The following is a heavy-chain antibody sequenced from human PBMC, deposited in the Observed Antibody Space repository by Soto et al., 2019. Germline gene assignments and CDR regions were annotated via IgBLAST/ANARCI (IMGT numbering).Heavy chain of an antibody. D-gene: IGHD5-18*01. Sequence: PGGSLRLSCAASGFTFSSYAMSWVRQAPGMGLEWVSSISGNGDTTYYADSVKGRFTISRDNSKNTLYLQMNSLRAEDTAVYYCALGYRYATFDPWGRGTLVTVSS. CDR3: ALGYRYATFDP. V-gene: IGHV3-23*01. J-gene: IGHJ5*02. CDR2: ISGNGDTT. CDR1: GFTFSSYA.